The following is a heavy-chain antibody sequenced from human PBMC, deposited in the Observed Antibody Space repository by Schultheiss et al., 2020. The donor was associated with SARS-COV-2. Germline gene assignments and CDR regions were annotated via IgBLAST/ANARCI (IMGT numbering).Heavy chain of an antibody. V-gene: IGHV4-59*08. CDR2: IYYSGST. J-gene: IGHJ4*02. CDR3: ARFYDILTGYSDY. D-gene: IGHD3-9*01. Sequence: SETLSLTCTVSGVSISSYCWNWIRQPPGKGLEWIGYIYYSGSTYYNPSLKSRVTISVDTSKNQFSLKLSSVTAADTAVYYCARFYDILTGYSDYWGQGTLVTVSS. CDR1: GVSISSYC.